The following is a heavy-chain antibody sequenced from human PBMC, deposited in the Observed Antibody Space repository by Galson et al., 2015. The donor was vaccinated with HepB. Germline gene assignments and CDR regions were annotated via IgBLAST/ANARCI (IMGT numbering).Heavy chain of an antibody. Sequence: LRRSCAASQFTFSSYAMRWVRQAPGKGLEWVSVISSSGAVIYYADYVRGRLTISRDNSKNTLYLQMNSLRAEDTALYYCAKAAGYYSYYGLDVWGQGTTVTVSS. CDR2: ISSSGAVI. CDR3: AKAAGYYSYYGLDV. CDR1: QFTFSSYA. J-gene: IGHJ6*02. V-gene: IGHV3-23*01. D-gene: IGHD6-13*01.